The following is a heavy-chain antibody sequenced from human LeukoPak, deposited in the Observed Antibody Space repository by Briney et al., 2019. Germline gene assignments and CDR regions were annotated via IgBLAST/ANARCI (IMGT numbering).Heavy chain of an antibody. CDR3: ASLHRGEFDY. D-gene: IGHD3-16*01. J-gene: IGHJ4*02. CDR1: GGTFSSYA. Sequence: GASVKVSCKASGGTFSSYAISWVRQAPGQGLEWMGGIIPIFGTANYAQKFQGRVTITEDESTSTAYMELSSLRAEDTAVYYCASLHRGEFDYWGQGTLVTVSS. CDR2: IIPIFGTA. V-gene: IGHV1-69*13.